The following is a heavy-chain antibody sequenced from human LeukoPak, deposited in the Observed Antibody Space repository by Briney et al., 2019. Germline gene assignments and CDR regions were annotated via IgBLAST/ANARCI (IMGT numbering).Heavy chain of an antibody. Sequence: ASVKVSCKASGYTFTGYDMHWARQAPGQGLEWMGWINPNSGGTNYAQKFQGRVTMTRDTSISTAYMELSRLRSDDTAVYYCARSISAAGHFDYWGQGTLVTVSS. V-gene: IGHV1-2*02. CDR2: INPNSGGT. CDR3: ARSISAAGHFDY. J-gene: IGHJ4*02. D-gene: IGHD6-13*01. CDR1: GYTFTGYD.